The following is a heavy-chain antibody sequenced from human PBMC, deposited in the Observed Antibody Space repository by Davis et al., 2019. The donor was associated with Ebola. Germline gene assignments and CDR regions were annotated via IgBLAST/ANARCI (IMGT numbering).Heavy chain of an antibody. J-gene: IGHJ6*02. Sequence: GESLKISCAASGFTFDDFAMTWVRQAPGKGLEWISGINWNGGSTGYADSVKGRFTISRDNAKNSLYLQMNSLRAEDTAVYYCARDPSSSSGYYYYYYGMDVWGQGTTVTVSS. V-gene: IGHV3-20*04. CDR3: ARDPSSSSGYYYYYYGMDV. CDR2: INWNGGST. D-gene: IGHD6-6*01. CDR1: GFTFDDFA.